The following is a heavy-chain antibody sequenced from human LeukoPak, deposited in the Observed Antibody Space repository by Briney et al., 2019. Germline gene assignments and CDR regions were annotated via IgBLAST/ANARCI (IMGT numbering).Heavy chain of an antibody. D-gene: IGHD5-18*01. V-gene: IGHV4-34*01. CDR2: INHSGST. CDR3: AKGSVQAQKIHFDP. CDR1: GGSFSGYY. J-gene: IGHJ5*02. Sequence: PSETLSLTCAVYGGSFSGYYWSWIRQPPGKGLEWIGEINHSGSTNYNPSLKSRVTISVDTSKNQFSLKLSSVTAADTAVYYCAKGSVQAQKIHFDPWGQGTLVTVSS.